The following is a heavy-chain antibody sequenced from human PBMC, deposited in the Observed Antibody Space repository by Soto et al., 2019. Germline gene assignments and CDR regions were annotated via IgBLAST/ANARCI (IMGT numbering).Heavy chain of an antibody. Sequence: QVQLQQWGAGLLKPSETLSLTCAVYGGSFSGYYWSWSRQLPGQGLEWIGEINHSGSTNYNPSLKSRVTIAVDTSKNQFSLKLSCVTAADTAVYYCARGSKGYCSGGSCYRPMYWFAPWGQGTLVTVSS. D-gene: IGHD2-15*01. V-gene: IGHV4-34*01. CDR2: INHSGST. CDR3: ARGSKGYCSGGSCYRPMYWFAP. CDR1: GGSFSGYY. J-gene: IGHJ5*02.